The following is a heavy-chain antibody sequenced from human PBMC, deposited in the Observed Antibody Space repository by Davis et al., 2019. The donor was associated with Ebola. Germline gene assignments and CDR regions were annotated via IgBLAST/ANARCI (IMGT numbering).Heavy chain of an antibody. Sequence: GESLKISCAASGFTFSSYAMSWVRQAPGKGLEWVGFIRSKAYGGTTEYAASVKGRFTISRDDSKSIAYLQMNSLKTEDTAVYYCTRSVSPWGQGTLVTVSS. J-gene: IGHJ5*02. CDR2: IRSKAYGGTT. CDR3: TRSVSP. V-gene: IGHV3-49*04. D-gene: IGHD3-16*02. CDR1: GFTFSSYA.